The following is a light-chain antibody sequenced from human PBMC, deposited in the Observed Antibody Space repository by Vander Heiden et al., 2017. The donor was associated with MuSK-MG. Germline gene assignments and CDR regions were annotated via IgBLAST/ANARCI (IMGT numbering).Light chain of an antibody. J-gene: IGKJ4*01. V-gene: IGKV3-11*01. CDR2: DAS. CDR3: QQRGDWPPIT. Sequence: LLTQSPATLSLSPGERATLSCKASQTIGAFLAWYQQRPGLAPTLLIFDASKRAPGTPARFSGSGSGTDFTLTINSLEPDDLAIYYCQQRGDWPPITFGGGTRV. CDR1: QTIGAF.